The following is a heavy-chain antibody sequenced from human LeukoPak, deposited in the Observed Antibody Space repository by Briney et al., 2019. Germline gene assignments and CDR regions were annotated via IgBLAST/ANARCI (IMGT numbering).Heavy chain of an antibody. D-gene: IGHD2-21*02. CDR3: AKDFVVVPGNVNYFDY. CDR2: IGGSGIRT. V-gene: IGHV3-23*01. CDR1: GFTFTTYG. Sequence: GGSLRLSCSASGFTFTTYGMNWVRQAPGKGLEWVSGIGGSGIRTYYADSVKGRFIISRDNSRNTLYLQMNSLRAEDTAVYYCAKDFVVVPGNVNYFDYWGQGTLVTVSS. J-gene: IGHJ4*02.